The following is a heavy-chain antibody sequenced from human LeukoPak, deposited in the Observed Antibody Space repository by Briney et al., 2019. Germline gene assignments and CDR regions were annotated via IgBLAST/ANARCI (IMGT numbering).Heavy chain of an antibody. J-gene: IGHJ4*02. CDR3: ARGGSRTFDY. Sequence: GGSLRLSCAASGFTFSSYGMHWVRQAPGKGLEWVAFIRYDGSNKYYADSVKGRFTISRDNARNSLYLQMNSLRAEDTAVYYCARGGSRTFDYWGQGTLVTVSS. CDR1: GFTFSSYG. D-gene: IGHD2-15*01. V-gene: IGHV3-30*02. CDR2: IRYDGSNK.